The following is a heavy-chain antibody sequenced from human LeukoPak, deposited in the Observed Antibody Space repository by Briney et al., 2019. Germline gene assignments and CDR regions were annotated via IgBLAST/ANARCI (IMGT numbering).Heavy chain of an antibody. CDR3: ARGGYSGYDSWFDP. J-gene: IGHJ5*02. CDR1: GGSFSGYY. Sequence: KPSETLSLTCAVYGGSFSGYYWSWIRQPPGKGLEWIGEINHSGSTNYNPSLKSRVTISVDTSKNQFSLKLSSVTAADTAVYYCARGGYSGYDSWFDPWGQGTLVTVSS. V-gene: IGHV4-34*01. CDR2: INHSGST. D-gene: IGHD5-12*01.